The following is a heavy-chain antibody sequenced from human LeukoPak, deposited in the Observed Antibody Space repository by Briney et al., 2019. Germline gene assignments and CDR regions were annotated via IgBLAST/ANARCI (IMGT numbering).Heavy chain of an antibody. CDR3: AREARQWLVPDLRAFDI. J-gene: IGHJ3*02. Sequence: ASVKVSCKASGYTFTGYYMHWVRQAPGQGLECMGWINPNSGGTNYAQKFQGRVTMTRDTSISTAYMELSRLRSDDTAVYYCAREARQWLVPDLRAFDIWGQGTMVTVSS. CDR1: GYTFTGYY. D-gene: IGHD6-19*01. V-gene: IGHV1-2*02. CDR2: INPNSGGT.